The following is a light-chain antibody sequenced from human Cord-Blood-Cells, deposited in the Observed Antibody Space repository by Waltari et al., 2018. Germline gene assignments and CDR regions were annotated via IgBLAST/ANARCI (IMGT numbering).Light chain of an antibody. CDR3: TAWDDSLSGWV. CDR2: RNN. V-gene: IGLV1-47*01. Sequence: QSVLTQPPSASGTPGQRATISCSETSPNIGSTHVSWYQQLPGTAPKLLIYRNNQRPSGVPDRFSGSKSGTSASLAISGLRSEDEADYYCTAWDDSLSGWVFGGGTKLTVL. J-gene: IGLJ3*02. CDR1: SPNIGSTH.